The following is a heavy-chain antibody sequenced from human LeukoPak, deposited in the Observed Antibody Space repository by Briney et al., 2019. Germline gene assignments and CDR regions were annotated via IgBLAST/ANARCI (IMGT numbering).Heavy chain of an antibody. CDR1: GYTFTSYD. J-gene: IGHJ4*02. CDR2: MNPNSGNT. D-gene: IGHD6-19*01. V-gene: IGHV1-8*01. Sequence: GASVKVSCKASGYTFTSYDINWVRQATGQGLEWMGWMNPNSGNTGYAQKFQGRVTMTRNTSISTASMELSSLRSEDTAVYYCARARSGWYPSHDYWGQGTLVTVPS. CDR3: ARARSGWYPSHDY.